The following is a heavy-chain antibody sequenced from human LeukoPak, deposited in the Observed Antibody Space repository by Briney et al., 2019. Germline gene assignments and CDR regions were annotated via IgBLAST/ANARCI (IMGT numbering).Heavy chain of an antibody. CDR3: ARGSVDGDYFDY. D-gene: IGHD4-17*01. J-gene: IGHJ4*02. CDR2: IYYSGST. V-gene: IGHV4-31*03. CDR1: GGSISSGGYY. Sequence: SQTLSLTCTVSGGSISSGGYYWSWIRQHPGKGLEWIGYIYYSGSTYYNPSLKSRVTISVDTSKNQFSLKLSSVTAADTAVYYCARGSVDGDYFDYWGQGTLVTVSS.